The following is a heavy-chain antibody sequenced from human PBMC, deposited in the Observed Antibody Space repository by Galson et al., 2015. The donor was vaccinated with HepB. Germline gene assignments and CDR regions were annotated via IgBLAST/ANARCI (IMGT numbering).Heavy chain of an antibody. D-gene: IGHD6-13*01. Sequence: SLRLSCAASGFTFSNAWMNWVRQAPGKGLEWVGRIKSKTDGGTTDYAAPVKGRFTISRDDSKNTLYLQMNSLKTEDTAVYYCTTEIAAAPYWYFDLWGRGTLVTVSS. CDR3: TTEIAAAPYWYFDL. J-gene: IGHJ2*01. CDR2: IKSKTDGGTT. V-gene: IGHV3-15*07. CDR1: GFTFSNAW.